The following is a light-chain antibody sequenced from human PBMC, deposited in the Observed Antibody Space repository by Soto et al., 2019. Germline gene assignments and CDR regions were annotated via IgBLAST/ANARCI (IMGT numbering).Light chain of an antibody. Sequence: IVFTQSPGTLALSPGKRATLSGRASQSVTSTYLAWYQQKPGKAPRLLIYGASSRAIGIPDRFSGGVSGSDFILPIKRLEPEDFAVYYCQQYGSSHTFGQGTRLEI. CDR2: GAS. J-gene: IGKJ5*01. V-gene: IGKV3-20*01. CDR3: QQYGSSHT. CDR1: QSVTSTY.